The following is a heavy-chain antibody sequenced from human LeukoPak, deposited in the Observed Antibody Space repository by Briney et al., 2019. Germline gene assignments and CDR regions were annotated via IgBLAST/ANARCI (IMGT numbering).Heavy chain of an antibody. CDR3: ARDATRNPPHPDAFDI. Sequence: GGSLRLSCAASGFTFSSYSMNWVRQAPGEGLEWVSSIRSSSSYIYYADSVKGRFTISRDNAKNSLYLQMNSLRAEDTAVYYCARDATRNPPHPDAFDIWGQGTMVTVSS. CDR1: GFTFSSYS. CDR2: IRSSSSYI. J-gene: IGHJ3*02. V-gene: IGHV3-21*01.